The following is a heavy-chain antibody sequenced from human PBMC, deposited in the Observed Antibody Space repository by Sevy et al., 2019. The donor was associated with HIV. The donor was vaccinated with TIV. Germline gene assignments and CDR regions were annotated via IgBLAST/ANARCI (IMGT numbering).Heavy chain of an antibody. CDR2: INGGGGSA. CDR1: GFTFSSFA. Sequence: GGSLRLSCAASGFTFSSFAMSWVRHIPGKGLEWVSTINGGGGSAYYADSVKGRFTLSGDNSNNTVFLQMNRLRDEDTAVYYCARPTPRIAPSSAAFFDYWGQGTLVTVSS. J-gene: IGHJ4*02. CDR3: ARPTPRIAPSSAAFFDY. D-gene: IGHD1-26*01. V-gene: IGHV3-23*01.